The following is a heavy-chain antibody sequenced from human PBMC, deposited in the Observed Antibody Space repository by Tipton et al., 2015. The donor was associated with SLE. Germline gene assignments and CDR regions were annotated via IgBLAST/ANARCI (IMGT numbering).Heavy chain of an antibody. D-gene: IGHD6-6*01. CDR2: IYSGGST. Sequence: SLRLSCAVSGFTVSSNYMSWVRQAPGKGLEWVSVIYSGGSTYYADSVKGRFTISRDNSKNTLYLQMNSLRAEDTAVYYCARAPYSSSLGNYYYGMDVWGQGTTVTVSS. CDR3: ARAPYSSSLGNYYYGMDV. CDR1: GFTVSSNY. V-gene: IGHV3-53*05. J-gene: IGHJ6*02.